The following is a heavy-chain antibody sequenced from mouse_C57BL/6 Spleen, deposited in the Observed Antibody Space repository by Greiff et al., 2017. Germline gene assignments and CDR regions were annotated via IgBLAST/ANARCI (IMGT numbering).Heavy chain of an antibody. D-gene: IGHD2-5*01. V-gene: IGHV5-16*01. Sequence: EVKVEESEGGLVQPGSSLKLSCTSTGFTFSDYYMAWVRQVPEKGLEWVANINYDGSSTYYLASLKSRFIISSDNAKNILYLQMSSLKYEDTATYYCARERDSNYDYWGQGTLVTVSA. CDR2: INYDGSST. CDR1: GFTFSDYY. J-gene: IGHJ3*01. CDR3: ARERDSNYDY.